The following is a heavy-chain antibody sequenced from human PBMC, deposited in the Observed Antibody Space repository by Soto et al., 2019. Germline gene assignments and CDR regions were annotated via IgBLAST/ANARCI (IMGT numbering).Heavy chain of an antibody. D-gene: IGHD3-10*01. Sequence: VQLLESGGGLVQPGGSLRLSCAASGFTFSSYAMSWVRQAPGKGLEWVSAISGSGGSTYYADSVKGRFTISRDNSKNTLYLQMNSLRAEDTAVYYCAKDQFYYGSGSYPIANWGQGTLVTVSS. CDR1: GFTFSSYA. J-gene: IGHJ4*02. CDR2: ISGSGGST. CDR3: AKDQFYYGSGSYPIAN. V-gene: IGHV3-23*01.